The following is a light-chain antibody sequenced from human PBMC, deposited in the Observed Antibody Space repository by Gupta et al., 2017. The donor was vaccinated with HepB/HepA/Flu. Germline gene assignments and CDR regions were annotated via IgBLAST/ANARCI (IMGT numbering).Light chain of an antibody. J-gene: IGKJ1*01. CDR3: QHKHRSSWT. Sequence: DIQITHAPCTVSASVGDRVTLTCRARQSISIWLPWYQQKPGQAPKLLIYRASTLESGVPSRFSGSGSGTEFTLTISSRQPDDFASYYCQHKHRSSWTFGQGTKVEI. V-gene: IGKV1-5*03. CDR1: QSISIW. CDR2: RAS.